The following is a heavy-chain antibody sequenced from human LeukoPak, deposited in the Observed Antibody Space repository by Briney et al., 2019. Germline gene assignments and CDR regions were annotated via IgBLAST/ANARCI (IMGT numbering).Heavy chain of an antibody. V-gene: IGHV3-33*01. D-gene: IGHD6-13*01. CDR1: GFAFSSYG. CDR3: ARDRGSWRYFDY. CDR2: IWYDGSNK. Sequence: GRSLRLSCAASGFAFSSYGMHWVRQAPGKGLEWVAVIWYDGSNKYYEDSVKGRFTVSRDNSKNTLYLQMNSLRAEDTAVYYCARDRGSWRYFDYWGQGTLVTVSS. J-gene: IGHJ4*02.